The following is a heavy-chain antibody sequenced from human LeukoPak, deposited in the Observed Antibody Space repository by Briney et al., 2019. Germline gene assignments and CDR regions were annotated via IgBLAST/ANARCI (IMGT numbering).Heavy chain of an antibody. Sequence: ASVKVSCKASGYTFTGYYMHWVRQAPGQGLEWMGRINPNSGGTNYAQKFQGRVTMTRDTSISTAYMELSRLRSDDTAVYYCARLSTMVVVINEWDAFDIWGQGTMVTVSS. CDR1: GYTFTGYY. CDR2: INPNSGGT. CDR3: ARLSTMVVVINEWDAFDI. V-gene: IGHV1-2*06. D-gene: IGHD3-22*01. J-gene: IGHJ3*02.